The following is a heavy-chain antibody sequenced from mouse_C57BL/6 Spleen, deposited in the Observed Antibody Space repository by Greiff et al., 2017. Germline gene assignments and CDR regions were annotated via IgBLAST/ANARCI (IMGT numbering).Heavy chain of an antibody. CDR2: IHPNSGST. Sequence: QVHVKQPGAELVKPGASVKLSCKASGYTFTSYWMHWVKQRPGQGLEWIGMIHPNSGSTNYNEKFKSKATLTVDKSSSTAYMQLSSLTSEDSAVYYCARGGLTGTGYAMDYWGQGTSVTVSS. V-gene: IGHV1-64*01. J-gene: IGHJ4*01. CDR1: GYTFTSYW. D-gene: IGHD4-1*01. CDR3: ARGGLTGTGYAMDY.